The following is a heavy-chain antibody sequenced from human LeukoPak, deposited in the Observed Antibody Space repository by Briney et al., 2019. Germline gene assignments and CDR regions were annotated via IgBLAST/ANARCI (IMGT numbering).Heavy chain of an antibody. CDR3: ATESPVWSGYPFDY. D-gene: IGHD3-3*01. CDR1: GYTFTNYN. Sequence: ASVKVSCKASGYTFTNYNINWVRQATGQGLEWMGGFDPEDGETIYAQKFQGRVTMTEDTSTDTAYMELSSLRSEDTAVYYCATESPVWSGYPFDYWGQGTLVAVSS. CDR2: FDPEDGET. V-gene: IGHV1-24*01. J-gene: IGHJ4*02.